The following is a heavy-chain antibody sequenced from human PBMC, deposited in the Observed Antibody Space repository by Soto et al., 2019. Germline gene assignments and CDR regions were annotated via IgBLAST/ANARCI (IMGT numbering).Heavy chain of an antibody. V-gene: IGHV4-59*01. CDR1: GGSISSYY. CDR2: IYYSGST. J-gene: IGHJ4*02. Sequence: SETLSLTCTVSGGSISSYYWSWIRQPPGKGLEWIGYIYYSGSTNYNPSLKSRVTISVDTSKNQFSLKLSSVPAADTAVYFCARLLNYYDTTGYYFFDYWGQGIPVTVSS. D-gene: IGHD3-22*01. CDR3: ARLLNYYDTTGYYFFDY.